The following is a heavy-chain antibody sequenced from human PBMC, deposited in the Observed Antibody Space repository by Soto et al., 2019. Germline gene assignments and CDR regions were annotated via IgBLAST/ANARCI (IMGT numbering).Heavy chain of an antibody. CDR2: ISSSSSYI. J-gene: IGHJ4*02. CDR1: GFTFSSYS. Sequence: GGSLRLSCAASGFTFSSYSMNWVRQAPGKGLEWVSSISSSSSYIYYADSVKGRFTISRDNAKNSLYLQMNSLRAEDTAVYYCARDLGGYGSGSYAFDYRGQGTLVTVSS. D-gene: IGHD3-10*01. V-gene: IGHV3-21*01. CDR3: ARDLGGYGSGSYAFDY.